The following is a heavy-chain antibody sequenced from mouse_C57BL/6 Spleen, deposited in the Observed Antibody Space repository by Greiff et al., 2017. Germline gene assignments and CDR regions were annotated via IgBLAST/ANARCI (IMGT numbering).Heavy chain of an antibody. V-gene: IGHV3-1*01. J-gene: IGHJ3*01. CDR3: ARDDYDRFAY. D-gene: IGHD2-4*01. CDR2: ISYSGST. CDR1: GYSITSGYD. Sequence: VQLKESGPGMVKPSQSLSLTCTVTGYSITSGYDWHWIRHFPGNKLEWMGYISYSGSTNYNPSLKSRISITHDTSKNHFFLKLNSVTTEDTATYYCARDDYDRFAYWGQGTLVTVSA.